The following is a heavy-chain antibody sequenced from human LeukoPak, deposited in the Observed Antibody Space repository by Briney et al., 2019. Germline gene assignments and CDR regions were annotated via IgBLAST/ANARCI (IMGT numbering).Heavy chain of an antibody. V-gene: IGHV3-7*01. D-gene: IGHD3-9*01. CDR1: GFTFSSYW. Sequence: GGSLRLSCAASGFTFSSYWMSWVRQAPGKGLEWVANIKQDGNKEYYVGSVKGRFTISRDNAKNSLYLQMNSLRAEDTAVYYCARALLRYFDWSISFDYWGQGTLVTVSS. CDR2: IKQDGNKE. CDR3: ARALLRYFDWSISFDY. J-gene: IGHJ4*02.